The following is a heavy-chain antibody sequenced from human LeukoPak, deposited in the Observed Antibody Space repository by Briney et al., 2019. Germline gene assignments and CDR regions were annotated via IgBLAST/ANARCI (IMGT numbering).Heavy chain of an antibody. D-gene: IGHD6-13*01. CDR2: IIPILGIA. J-gene: IGHJ6*02. Sequence: SVKVSCKASGGTFSSYAISWVRQAPGQGLEWMGRIIPILGIANYAQKFQGRVTITADKSTSTAYMELSSLRSEDTAVYYCARGKQQLVSGYYYYGMDVWGQGTTVTVSS. CDR1: GGTFSSYA. CDR3: ARGKQQLVSGYYYYGMDV. V-gene: IGHV1-69*04.